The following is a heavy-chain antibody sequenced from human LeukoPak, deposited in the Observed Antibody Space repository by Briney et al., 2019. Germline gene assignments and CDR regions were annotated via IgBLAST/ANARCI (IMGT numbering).Heavy chain of an antibody. J-gene: IGHJ4*02. Sequence: GAAVKVSCKSSGYTFNGYYMHWVRQAPGQGLEWMGWINPNSGGTNYAQKFQGRVTMTRDTSISTAYMELSRLRSDDTAVYYCAREMAVAGSGVIDSWGQGTLVTVSS. V-gene: IGHV1-2*02. CDR2: INPNSGGT. CDR1: GYTFNGYY. CDR3: AREMAVAGSGVIDS. D-gene: IGHD6-19*01.